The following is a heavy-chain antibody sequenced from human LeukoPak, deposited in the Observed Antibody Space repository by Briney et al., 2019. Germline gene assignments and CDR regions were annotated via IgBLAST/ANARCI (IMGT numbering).Heavy chain of an antibody. J-gene: IGHJ6*04. CDR1: GFTFSSYW. D-gene: IGHD3-10*02. Sequence: GGSLRLSCAAPGFTFSSYWMSRVRQAPGKGLEWVANIKQDGSEKYYVDSVKGRFTISRDNAKNSLYLHMNSLRAEETAVYYCAELGITMIGGVWGKGTTVTISS. CDR3: AELGITMIGGV. V-gene: IGHV3-7*01. CDR2: IKQDGSEK.